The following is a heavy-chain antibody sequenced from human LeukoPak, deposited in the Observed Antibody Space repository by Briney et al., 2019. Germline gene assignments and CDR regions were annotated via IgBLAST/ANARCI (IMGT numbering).Heavy chain of an antibody. CDR3: ARAPYYDFWSGFRTHAFDI. CDR1: GYSISSGYY. CDR2: IYHSGST. V-gene: IGHV4-38-2*02. J-gene: IGHJ3*02. Sequence: SETLSLTCTVSGYSISSGYYWGWIRQPPGKGLEWIGSIYHSGSTYYNPSLKSRVTISVDTSKNQFSLKLSSVTAADTAVYYCARAPYYDFWSGFRTHAFDIWGQGTMVTVSS. D-gene: IGHD3-3*01.